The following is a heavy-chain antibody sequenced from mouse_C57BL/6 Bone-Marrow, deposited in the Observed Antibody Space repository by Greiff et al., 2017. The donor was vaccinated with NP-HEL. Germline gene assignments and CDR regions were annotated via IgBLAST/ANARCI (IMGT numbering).Heavy chain of an antibody. V-gene: IGHV1-82*01. Sequence: QVQLKQSGPELVKPGASVKISCKASGYAFSSSWMNWVKQRPGKGLEWIGRIYPGDGDTNYNGKFKGKATLTADKSSSTAYMQLSSLTSEDSAVYFCASPLQAYWGQGTLVTVSA. J-gene: IGHJ3*01. CDR2: IYPGDGDT. CDR3: ASPLQAY. CDR1: GYAFSSSW.